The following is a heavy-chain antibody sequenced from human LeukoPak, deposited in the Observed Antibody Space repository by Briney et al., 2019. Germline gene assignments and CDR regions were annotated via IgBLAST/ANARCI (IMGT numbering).Heavy chain of an antibody. CDR1: GGSISSYY. Sequence: SGTLSLTCTVSGGSISSYYWSWIRQPPGKGLEWIGYIYYSGSTNYNPSLKSRVTISVDTSKNQFSLKLSSVTAADTAVYYCARVGPPYYYYGMDVWGQGTTVTVSS. CDR3: ARVGPPYYYYGMDV. V-gene: IGHV4-59*01. CDR2: IYYSGST. J-gene: IGHJ6*02.